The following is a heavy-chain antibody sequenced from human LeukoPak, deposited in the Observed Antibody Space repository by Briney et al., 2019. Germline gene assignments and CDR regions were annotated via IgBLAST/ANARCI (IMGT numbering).Heavy chain of an antibody. CDR1: GFTFSSYW. D-gene: IGHD6-6*01. V-gene: IGHV3-7*01. J-gene: IGHJ4*02. CDR2: IKQDGSEK. Sequence: GGSLRLSCAASGFTFSSYWMSWVRQAPGKGLEWVANIKQDGSEKYYVDSVKGRFTISRDNAKNSLYLQMNSLRAEDTAVYYCASSLAARQPDYWGQGTLVTVSS. CDR3: ASSLAARQPDY.